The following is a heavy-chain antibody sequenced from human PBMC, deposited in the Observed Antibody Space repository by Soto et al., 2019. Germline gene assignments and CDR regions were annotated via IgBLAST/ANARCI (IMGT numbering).Heavy chain of an antibody. CDR1: GFTFSSYA. J-gene: IGHJ4*02. CDR2: ISGSGGST. D-gene: IGHD2-15*01. CDR3: AKPPSRATHGLDY. V-gene: IGHV3-23*01. Sequence: GGSLRLSCAASGFTFSSYAMSWVRQAPGKGLEWVSAISGSGGSTYNADYVKSRFTISRDNSKNTLYLQMNSLSAEDTAVYYCAKPPSRATHGLDYWGQGTLVTVS.